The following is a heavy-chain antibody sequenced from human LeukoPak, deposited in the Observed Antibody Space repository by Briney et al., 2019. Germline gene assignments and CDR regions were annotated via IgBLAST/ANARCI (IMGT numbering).Heavy chain of an antibody. D-gene: IGHD3-10*01. Sequence: PSETLSLTCTVSGGSISSYYWSWIRQPPGTGLEWIGYIYYSGSTNYNPSLKSRVTISVDTSKNQFSLKLSSVTAADTAVYYCARVREWHFDLWGRGTLVTVSS. CDR1: GGSISSYY. CDR2: IYYSGST. CDR3: ARVREWHFDL. V-gene: IGHV4-59*01. J-gene: IGHJ2*01.